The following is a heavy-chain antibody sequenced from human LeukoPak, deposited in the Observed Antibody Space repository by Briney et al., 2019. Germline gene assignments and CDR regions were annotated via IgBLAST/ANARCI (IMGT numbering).Heavy chain of an antibody. V-gene: IGHV3-33*01. Sequence: PGGSLRLSCAASGFTFSGYGMHWVRQAPGKGLEWVALIWYDRSSKYYANSVKGRFTISRDNAKKTLYLQMDSPRDEDSAVYYCARSDYGTGRYAFYFDYWGQGTLVTVSS. CDR1: GFTFSGYG. J-gene: IGHJ4*02. CDR3: ARSDYGTGRYAFYFDY. D-gene: IGHD3-10*01. CDR2: IWYDRSSK.